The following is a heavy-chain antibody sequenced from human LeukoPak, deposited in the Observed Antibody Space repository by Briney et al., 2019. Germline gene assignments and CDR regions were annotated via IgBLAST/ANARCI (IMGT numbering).Heavy chain of an antibody. CDR2: ISSSSGYI. J-gene: IGHJ4*02. Sequence: PGGSLRLSCTVSGFIFNIYNMNWVRQAPGKGLEWVSSISSSSGYIYYADSVKGRFTISRDNAKNSQYLQMNSLRAEDTAVYYCARDPWTNSDYDGFDYWGQGTLVTVSS. CDR3: ARDPWTNSDYDGFDY. CDR1: GFIFNIYN. D-gene: IGHD5-12*01. V-gene: IGHV3-21*01.